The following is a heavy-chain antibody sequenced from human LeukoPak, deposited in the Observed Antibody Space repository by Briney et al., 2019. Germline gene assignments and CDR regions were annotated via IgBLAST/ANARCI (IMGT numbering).Heavy chain of an antibody. CDR2: ISAYNGNT. D-gene: IGHD2-2*01. J-gene: IGHJ6*04. CDR1: GYTFTSYG. V-gene: IGHV1-18*04. Sequence: GASVKVSCKASGYTFTSYGISWVRQAPGQGLEWMGWISAYNGNTNYAQKLQGRVTMTTDTSTSTAYMELRSLRSDDTAAYYCARAGQYCSSTSCQHRRYYYGMDVWGKGTTVTVSS. CDR3: ARAGQYCSSTSCQHRRYYYGMDV.